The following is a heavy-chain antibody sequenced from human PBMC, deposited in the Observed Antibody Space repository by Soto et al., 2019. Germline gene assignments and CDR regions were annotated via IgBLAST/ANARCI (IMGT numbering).Heavy chain of an antibody. CDR1: GGTFSSYS. D-gene: IGHD6-6*01. J-gene: IGHJ5*02. Sequence: SVKVSCKASGGTFSSYSITWVRQAPGQGLEWMGGIIPIFGTANYAQKFQGRVTITADESTSTAYMELSSLRSEDTALYYCARDHSTSSYSWFNPWGQGTLVTVSS. CDR2: IIPIFGTA. V-gene: IGHV1-69*13. CDR3: ARDHSTSSYSWFNP.